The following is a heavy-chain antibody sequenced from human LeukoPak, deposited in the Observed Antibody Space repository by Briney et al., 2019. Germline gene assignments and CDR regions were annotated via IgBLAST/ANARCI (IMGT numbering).Heavy chain of an antibody. Sequence: GGSLRLSCAASGFIFNHHAMHWVRQAPGKGLEWVAVIWSDKSNKFYADSVRGRFTISRDDSKKTVYLQMERMTAEDTAIYYCAKDAQRGFDYSNSLEYWGQGALVTVAS. CDR3: AKDAQRGFDYSNSLEY. CDR1: GFIFNHHA. V-gene: IGHV3-33*06. J-gene: IGHJ4*02. CDR2: IWSDKSNK. D-gene: IGHD4-11*01.